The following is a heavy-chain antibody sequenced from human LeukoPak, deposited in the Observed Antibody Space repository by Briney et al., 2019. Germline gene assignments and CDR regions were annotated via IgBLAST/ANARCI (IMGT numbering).Heavy chain of an antibody. D-gene: IGHD3-3*01. CDR1: GFTFSSYW. CDR3: ARDQWATIFGVVSNWFDP. V-gene: IGHV3-74*01. CDR2: INSDGSST. Sequence: GGSLRLSCAASGFTFSSYWMHWVRQAPGKGLVWVSRINSDGSSTSYADSVKGRFTISRDNAKNSLYLQMNSLRAEDTAVYYCARDQWATIFGVVSNWFDPWGQGTLVTVSS. J-gene: IGHJ5*02.